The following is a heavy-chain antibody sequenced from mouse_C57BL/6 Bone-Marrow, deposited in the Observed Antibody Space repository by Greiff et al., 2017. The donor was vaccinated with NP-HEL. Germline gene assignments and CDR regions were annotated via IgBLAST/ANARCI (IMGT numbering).Heavy chain of an antibody. CDR2: IDPSDSYT. J-gene: IGHJ3*01. V-gene: IGHV1-69*01. CDR3: AREIYGYDAFAY. Sequence: QVQLKQSGAELVMPGASVKLSCKASGYTFTSYWMHWVKQRPGQGLEWIGEIDPSDSYTNYNQKFKGKSTLTVDKSSSTAYMQLSSLTSEDSAVYYCAREIYGYDAFAYWGQGTLVTVSA. CDR1: GYTFTSYW. D-gene: IGHD2-2*01.